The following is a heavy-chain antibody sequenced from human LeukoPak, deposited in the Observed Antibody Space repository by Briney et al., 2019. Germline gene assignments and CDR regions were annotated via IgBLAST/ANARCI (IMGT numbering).Heavy chain of an antibody. CDR2: IYYSGST. V-gene: IGHV4-39*07. Sequence: PSETLSLTCTVSGGSISISSYYWGWIRQPPGKGLEWIGSIYYSGSTYYNPSLKSRVTISVDTSKNQFSLKLSSVTAADTAVYYCARDGGSTAFDIWGQGTMVTVSS. CDR1: GGSISISSYY. CDR3: ARDGGSTAFDI. D-gene: IGHD3-10*01. J-gene: IGHJ3*02.